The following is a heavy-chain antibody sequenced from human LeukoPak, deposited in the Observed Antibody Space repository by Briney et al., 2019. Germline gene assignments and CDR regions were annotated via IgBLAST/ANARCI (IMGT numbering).Heavy chain of an antibody. Sequence: SETLSLTCTVSGGSISNYYWSWIRQPPGKGLEWIGYIYYTGTSNYNPSLKGRVTISVDTSKNQFSLKLSSVTAADTAVYYCARRRSGSYCDYWGQGTLVTVSS. V-gene: IGHV4-59*01. CDR3: ARRRSGSYCDY. J-gene: IGHJ4*02. CDR1: GGSISNYY. D-gene: IGHD3-10*01. CDR2: IYYTGTS.